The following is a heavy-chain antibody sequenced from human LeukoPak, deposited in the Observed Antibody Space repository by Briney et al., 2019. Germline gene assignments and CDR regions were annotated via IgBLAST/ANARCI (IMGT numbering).Heavy chain of an antibody. CDR1: GGSISSFH. CDR3: ARGRSYYYYHGMDV. J-gene: IGHJ6*02. CDR2: IDHSGST. Sequence: PSETLSLTCTVSGGSISSFHWSWIRQPPGKGLEWIGEIDHSGSTNYNPSLKSRVTISVDTSKNQLSLKLKSVTAADTAVYFCARGRSYYYYHGMDVWGQGTTVIVSS. V-gene: IGHV4-34*01.